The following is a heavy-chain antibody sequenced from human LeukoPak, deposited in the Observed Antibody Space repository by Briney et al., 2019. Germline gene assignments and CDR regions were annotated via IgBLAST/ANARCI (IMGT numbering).Heavy chain of an antibody. CDR3: ARGSRPVYNLLTGKRYFDY. CDR1: GGSISSSS. Sequence: ETLSLTCTVSGGSISSSSYYWGWIRQPPGKGLEWVSYISSSSSTIYYADSVKGRFTISRDNAKNSLYLQMNSLRAEDTAVYYCARGSRPVYNLLTGKRYFDYWGQGTLLTVSS. D-gene: IGHD3-9*01. J-gene: IGHJ4*02. V-gene: IGHV3-48*01. CDR2: ISSSSSTI.